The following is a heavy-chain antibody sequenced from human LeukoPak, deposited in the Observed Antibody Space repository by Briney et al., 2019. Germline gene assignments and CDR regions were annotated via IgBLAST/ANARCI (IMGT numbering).Heavy chain of an antibody. CDR1: VYTFTNYV. CDR3: ARYGDYAVWFDP. V-gene: IGHV1-18*01. Sequence: SVNVSCKASVYTFTNYVISWVRQAPGRGLEWVGWISAYNGNTNYAQKLQGRVTMTTDTSTSTAYMELRSLRSDDTAVYYCARYGDYAVWFDPWGQGTLVTVSS. J-gene: IGHJ5*02. CDR2: ISAYNGNT. D-gene: IGHD4-17*01.